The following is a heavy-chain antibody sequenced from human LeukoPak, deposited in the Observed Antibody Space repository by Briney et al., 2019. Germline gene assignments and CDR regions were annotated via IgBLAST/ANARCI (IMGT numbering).Heavy chain of an antibody. J-gene: IGHJ4*02. CDR3: ARVDTAMVIDY. CDR2: IIPILGIA. CDR1: GGTFSSYA. Sequence: SVKVSCKASGGTFSSYAISWVRQAAGQGLEWRGRIIPILGIANYAQKYQGRVTITADKSTSTAYMELSSLRSEDTAVYYCARVDTAMVIDYWGRGTLVTVSS. V-gene: IGHV1-69*04. D-gene: IGHD5-18*01.